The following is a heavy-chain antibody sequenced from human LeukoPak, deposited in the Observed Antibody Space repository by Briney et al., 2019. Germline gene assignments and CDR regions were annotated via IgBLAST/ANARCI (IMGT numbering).Heavy chain of an antibody. CDR2: IRYDGSNK. D-gene: IGHD4-11*01. CDR1: GFTFSSYG. CDR3: AKDAYDYSNYGPFDY. V-gene: IGHV3-30*02. Sequence: GGSLRLSCAASGFTFSSYGMHWVRQAPGKGLEWVAFIRYDGSNKYYADSVKGRFTISRDNSKNTLYLQMNSLRAEDTAVYYCAKDAYDYSNYGPFDYWGQGTLVTVSS. J-gene: IGHJ4*02.